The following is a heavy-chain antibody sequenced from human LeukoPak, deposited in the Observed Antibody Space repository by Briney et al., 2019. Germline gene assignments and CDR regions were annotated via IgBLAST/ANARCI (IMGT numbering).Heavy chain of an antibody. CDR1: GFTFSNVW. J-gene: IGHJ4*02. Sequence: GGSLRLSCAASGFTFSNVWMSWVRQAPGKGLEWVGRIKSKTDGGTTEYTAPAKSRFTISRDDSKNTLYLQMNSLKTEDTAVYYCTTVIDTYGVDYWGQGTLVTVSS. V-gene: IGHV3-15*01. CDR3: TTVIDTYGVDY. D-gene: IGHD2/OR15-2a*01. CDR2: IKSKTDGGTT.